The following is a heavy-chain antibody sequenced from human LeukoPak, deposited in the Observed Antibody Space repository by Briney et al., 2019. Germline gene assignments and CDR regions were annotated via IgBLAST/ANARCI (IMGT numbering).Heavy chain of an antibody. CDR1: GFTFSSYG. Sequence: GRSLRLSCAASGFTFSSYGMHWVRQAPGKGLEWVAVISYDGSNKYYADSVKGRFTISRDNSKNTLYLQMNSLRAEDTAVYYCARGFDSRFFDYWGQGTLVTVSS. D-gene: IGHD3-22*01. V-gene: IGHV3-30*03. J-gene: IGHJ4*02. CDR2: ISYDGSNK. CDR3: ARGFDSRFFDY.